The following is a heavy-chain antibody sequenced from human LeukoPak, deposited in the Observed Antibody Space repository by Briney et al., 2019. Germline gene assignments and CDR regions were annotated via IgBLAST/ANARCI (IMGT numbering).Heavy chain of an antibody. CDR2: ISSSGSTI. J-gene: IGHJ4*02. CDR1: GFTVSSNS. V-gene: IGHV3-11*01. CDR3: AREEEMATTYYFGY. D-gene: IGHD5-24*01. Sequence: GSLRLSCTVSGFTVSSNSMSWVRQAPGKGLEWVSYISSSGSTIYYADSVKGRFTISRDNAKNSLYLQMNSLRAEDTAVYYCAREEEMATTYYFGYWGQGTLVTVSS.